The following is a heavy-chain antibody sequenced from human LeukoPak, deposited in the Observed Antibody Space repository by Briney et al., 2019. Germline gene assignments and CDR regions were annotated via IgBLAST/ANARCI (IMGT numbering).Heavy chain of an antibody. Sequence: GRSLRLSCAASGFTFSSYGMSWVRQAPGKGLEWVSAISGSGGSTYYADSVKGRFTISRDNSKNTLYLQMNSLRAEDTAVYYCAKDGVRNYYDSSQNFDYWGQGTLVTVSS. J-gene: IGHJ4*02. CDR1: GFTFSSYG. CDR3: AKDGVRNYYDSSQNFDY. D-gene: IGHD3-22*01. CDR2: ISGSGGST. V-gene: IGHV3-23*01.